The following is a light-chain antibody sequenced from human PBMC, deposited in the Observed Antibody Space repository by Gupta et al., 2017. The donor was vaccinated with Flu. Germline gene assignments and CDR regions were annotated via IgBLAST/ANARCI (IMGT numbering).Light chain of an antibody. V-gene: IGKV3-11*01. CDR3: QQRSNWPPLT. J-gene: IGKJ4*01. CDR1: QSVISY. Sequence: ERATPSCRASQSVISYLAWYQQKPGQAPRLLIYDASNRATGIPARFSGSGSGTDFTLTISSLEPEDFAVYYCQQRSNWPPLTFGGGTKVEIK. CDR2: DAS.